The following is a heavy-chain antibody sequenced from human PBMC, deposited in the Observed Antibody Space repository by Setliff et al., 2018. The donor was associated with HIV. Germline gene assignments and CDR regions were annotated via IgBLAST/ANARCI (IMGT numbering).Heavy chain of an antibody. Sequence: GASVKVSCKASGSTFNNYGVNWVRQAPGQGLEWMGGIIPVFGTSNYARKFQGRLAITADESTGTAYMDLSSLTSEDTAMYFFARDNYYDTSGAIGYWGQGTMVTVSS. J-gene: IGHJ4*02. CDR3: ARDNYYDTSGAIGY. V-gene: IGHV1-69*13. D-gene: IGHD3-22*01. CDR1: GSTFNNYG. CDR2: IIPVFGTS.